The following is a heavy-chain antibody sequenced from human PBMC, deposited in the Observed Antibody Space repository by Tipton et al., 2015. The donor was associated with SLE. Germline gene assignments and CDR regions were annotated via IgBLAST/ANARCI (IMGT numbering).Heavy chain of an antibody. Sequence: GVGFSGSAMHWVRQAPGKGLEWMSVIWFDGSSKYYSDSVKGRFTISRDNSKNTLYMEMNSLRPEDTAVYYCAKDRGLRAYHAYGMDVWGQGTTVTVS. CDR2: IWFDGSSK. CDR3: AKDRGLRAYHAYGMDV. CDR1: GVGFSGSA. V-gene: IGHV3-33*06. D-gene: IGHD2-2*01. J-gene: IGHJ6*02.